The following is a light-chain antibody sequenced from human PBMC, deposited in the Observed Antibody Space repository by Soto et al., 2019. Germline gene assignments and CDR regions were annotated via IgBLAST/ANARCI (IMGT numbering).Light chain of an antibody. CDR3: QQSYRTPRT. Sequence: DIQMTQSPSSLSASVGDRVTITCRASQSISTYLNWYQQKPGKAPKLLMHAACSLDRGVPSRFSGSGSGTDFTLTISSLQPEDFATYYCQQSYRTPRTFGQGTKVDIK. CDR2: AAC. J-gene: IGKJ1*01. CDR1: QSISTY. V-gene: IGKV1-39*01.